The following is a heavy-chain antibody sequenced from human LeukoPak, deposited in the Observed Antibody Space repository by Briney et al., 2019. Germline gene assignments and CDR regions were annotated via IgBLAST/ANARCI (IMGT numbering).Heavy chain of an antibody. CDR1: GDTVSGNSGA. D-gene: IGHD1-1*01. Sequence: SQTLSLTCAISGDTVSGNSGAWIWIRQSPSRGLEWLGRTYYMSKWFHQYAVSVKGRIIISPDTANNQFSLHLSSVTAGDTGVYYCARALERYYFDFWGQGTLVTVSS. CDR2: TYYMSKWFH. V-gene: IGHV6-1*01. J-gene: IGHJ4*02. CDR3: ARALERYYFDF.